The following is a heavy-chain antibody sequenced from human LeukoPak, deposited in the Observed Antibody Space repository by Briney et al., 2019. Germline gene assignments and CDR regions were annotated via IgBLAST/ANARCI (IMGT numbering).Heavy chain of an antibody. CDR1: GFTFSSYG. D-gene: IGHD3-3*01. CDR3: ASAWGTIFEA. CDR2: IRYDGSNK. Sequence: GGSLRLSCAASGFTFSSYGMHWVRQAPGKGLEWVAFIRYDGSNKYYADSVKGRFTISRDNSKNTLYLQMTSLRAEDTAVYYCASAWGTIFEAWGQGTLVTVSS. J-gene: IGHJ5*02. V-gene: IGHV3-30*02.